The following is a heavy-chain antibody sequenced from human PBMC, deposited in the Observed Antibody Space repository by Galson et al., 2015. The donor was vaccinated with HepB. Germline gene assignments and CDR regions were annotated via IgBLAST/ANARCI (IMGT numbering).Heavy chain of an antibody. CDR2: ISSSSSYI. J-gene: IGHJ6*02. CDR1: GFTFSSYS. Sequence: SLRLSCAASGFTFSSYSMNWVRQAPGKGLEWVSSISSSSSYIYYADSVKGRFTISRDNAKNSLYLQMNSLRAEDTAVYYCARASRERGVTTYYYGMDVWGQGTTVTVSS. CDR3: ARASRERGVTTYYYGMDV. V-gene: IGHV3-21*01. D-gene: IGHD3-10*01.